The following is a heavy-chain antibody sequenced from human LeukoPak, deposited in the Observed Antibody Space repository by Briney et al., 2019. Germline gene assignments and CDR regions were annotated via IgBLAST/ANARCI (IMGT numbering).Heavy chain of an antibody. CDR2: IGISSGNT. J-gene: IGHJ4*01. CDR1: GFNFIDYS. V-gene: IGHV3-48*01. CDR3: ARDHRYAFDN. Sequence: GGSLRLSCAASGFNFIDYSMNWVRQAPGKGLEWISYIGISSGNTKYADSVKGRFTIPRDKARNSLYLQMNSLRVEDTAVYYCARDHRYAFDNRGHGTLVTVSS. D-gene: IGHD5-12*01.